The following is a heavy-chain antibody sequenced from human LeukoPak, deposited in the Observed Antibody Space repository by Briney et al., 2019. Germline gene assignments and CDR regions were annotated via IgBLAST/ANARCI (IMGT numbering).Heavy chain of an antibody. D-gene: IGHD6-19*01. Sequence: ASVKVSCKASGYTFTGYYMHWVRQAPGQGLEWMGWISAYNGNTNYAQKLQGRVTMTTDTSTSTAYMELRSLRSDDTAVYYCARVWAVAGTGLGAFDIWGQGTMVTVSS. CDR1: GYTFTGYY. V-gene: IGHV1-18*04. CDR3: ARVWAVAGTGLGAFDI. CDR2: ISAYNGNT. J-gene: IGHJ3*02.